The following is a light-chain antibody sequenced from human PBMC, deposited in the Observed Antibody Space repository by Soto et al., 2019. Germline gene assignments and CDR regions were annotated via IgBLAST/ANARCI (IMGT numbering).Light chain of an antibody. CDR3: QQYNTWPLT. J-gene: IGKJ4*01. Sequence: EIVMTQSPATLSVSPGERATLSCRASQSVSSSYLAWYQQKPGQPPRPLIYGASTRATGIPARFSGSGSGTDFTLTISSLQSEDFAVYYCQQYNTWPLTFGAGTKVDIK. V-gene: IGKV3-15*01. CDR1: QSVSSSY. CDR2: GAS.